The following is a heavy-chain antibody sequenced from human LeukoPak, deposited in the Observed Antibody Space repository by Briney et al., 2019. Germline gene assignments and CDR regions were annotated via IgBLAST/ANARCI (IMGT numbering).Heavy chain of an antibody. CDR3: TRNGRGCSSTSCYAGRFDP. D-gene: IGHD2-2*01. CDR2: VTSQAFGGRI. CDR1: GFNFGAYA. Sequence: GGSLRLSCTASGFNFGAYAMSWVRQAPGKGLELVAFVTSQAFGGRIEYAASVRGRFTISRDDSKSTAYLQMNSLKTEDTAVYFCTRNGRGCSSTSCYAGRFDPWGQGTQVTVSS. V-gene: IGHV3-49*04. J-gene: IGHJ5*02.